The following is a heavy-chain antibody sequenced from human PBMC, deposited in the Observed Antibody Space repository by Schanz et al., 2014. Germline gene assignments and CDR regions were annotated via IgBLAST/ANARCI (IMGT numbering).Heavy chain of an antibody. CDR2: INGSGNAT. J-gene: IGHJ4*02. Sequence: EVQLVESGGGLVQPGRSLRLSCAASGFTFATYAMSWVRQAPGKGLEWVAAINGSGNATYYADSVKGRFTISRDNSRNTLFLQMKRLRVEDTAVYYCAKVAPAATYLDSWGLGTLVTVSS. CDR1: GFTFATYA. CDR3: AKVAPAATYLDS. V-gene: IGHV3-23*04. D-gene: IGHD2-2*01.